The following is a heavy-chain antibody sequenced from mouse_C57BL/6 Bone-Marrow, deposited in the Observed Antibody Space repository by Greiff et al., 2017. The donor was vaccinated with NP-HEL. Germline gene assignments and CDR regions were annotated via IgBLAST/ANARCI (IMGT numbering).Heavy chain of an antibody. V-gene: IGHV1-76*01. D-gene: IGHD2-4*01. J-gene: IGHJ2*01. CDR3: AREGLRAFDY. CDR2: IYPGSGNT. Sequence: VQLQQSGAELVRPGASVKLSCKASGYTFTDYYINWVKQRPGQGLEWIARIYPGSGNTYYNEKFKGKATLTAEKSTSTAYMQLSSLTSEDSAVYFCAREGLRAFDYWGQGTTLTVSS. CDR1: GYTFTDYY.